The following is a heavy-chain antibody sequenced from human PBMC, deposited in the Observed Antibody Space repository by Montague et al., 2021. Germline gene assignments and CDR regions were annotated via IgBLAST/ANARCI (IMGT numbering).Heavy chain of an antibody. Sequence: SETLSLTCGLSGGSLSGYYWAWIRQTPGKGQEWIGNTNHSGSAKYNPSLKNRVSISVGTSNNQFFLDLTSVTAADTAMYFCARGLFGTVNGQYSGGWYYFDKWGQGTMVTVSS. D-gene: IGHD6-19*01. V-gene: IGHV4-34*01. CDR2: TNHSGSA. CDR3: ARGLFGTVNGQYSGGWYYFDK. J-gene: IGHJ4*02. CDR1: GGSLSGYY.